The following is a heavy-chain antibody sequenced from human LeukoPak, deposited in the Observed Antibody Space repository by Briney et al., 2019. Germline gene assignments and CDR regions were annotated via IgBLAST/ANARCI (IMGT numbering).Heavy chain of an antibody. CDR1: GGSISSYY. J-gene: IGHJ5*02. D-gene: IGHD3-22*01. V-gene: IGHV4-59*01. CDR2: IYYSGST. CDR3: ARENYFDRSGYYPNWLDP. Sequence: SETLSLTCTASGGSISSYYWSWIRQPPGKGLEWIGYIYYSGSTNYNPSLKSRVTISVDTSKKQFSLKLRSVTAADTAVYYCARENYFDRSGYYPNWLDPWGQGTLVTVSS.